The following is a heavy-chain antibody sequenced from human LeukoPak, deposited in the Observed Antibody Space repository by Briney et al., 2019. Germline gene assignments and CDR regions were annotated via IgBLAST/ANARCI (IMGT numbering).Heavy chain of an antibody. D-gene: IGHD1-1*01. Sequence: ASVKVSCKASGYTFTSNGFTWVRQAPGQGLEWMGWISAYSANTNYAQKFQGRVTMTTNTSTSTDHIELKSLRSDDPAVYYFAPPTTGWFAPWGQGTLVTVSS. J-gene: IGHJ5*02. V-gene: IGHV1-18*01. CDR2: ISAYSANT. CDR3: APPTTGWFAP. CDR1: GYTFTSNG.